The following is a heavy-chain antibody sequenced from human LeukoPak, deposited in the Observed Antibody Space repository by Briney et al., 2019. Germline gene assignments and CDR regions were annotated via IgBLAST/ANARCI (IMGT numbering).Heavy chain of an antibody. CDR3: ARDRESESDSEGDY. J-gene: IGHJ4*02. CDR2: IKQGGSEI. V-gene: IGHV3-7*01. CDR1: XFTFSRFW. D-gene: IGHD4-11*01. Sequence: GGXLRLSCXXSXFTFSRFWMSWVRQAPGKGLEYVALIKQGGSEIYHMDSVKGRFTISRDDATNSLYLQMNSLRVEDTALYYYARDRESESDSEGDYWGQGTLVTVSS.